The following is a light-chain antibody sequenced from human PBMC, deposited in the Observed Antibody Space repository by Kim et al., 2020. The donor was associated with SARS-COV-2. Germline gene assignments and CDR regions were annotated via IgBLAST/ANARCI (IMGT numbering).Light chain of an antibody. CDR2: GKY. CDR3: NSRDSSGDHVV. J-gene: IGLJ3*02. V-gene: IGLV3-19*01. Sequence: SSELTQDPDVSVALGQTVRLTCQGDSLRNYYATWYQQRPGQAPVLVLFGKYNRPSGIPDRFSGSGSGNTASLTITGAQAEDEADYYCNSRDSSGDHVVFGGGTQLTVL. CDR1: SLRNYY.